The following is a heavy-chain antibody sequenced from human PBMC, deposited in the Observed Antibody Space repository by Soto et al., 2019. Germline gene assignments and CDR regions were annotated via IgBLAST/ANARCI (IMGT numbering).Heavy chain of an antibody. V-gene: IGHV4-59*01. CDR1: GGAIISDY. CDR3: ARVLSGTSIFDY. Sequence: LSLTCTVSGGAIISDYWSWIRQPPGKGLEWIGYISYSGSTNYNPSLKSLATISVDTSKNQFSLKLSSVTAADTAVYYCARVLSGTSIFDYWGQGTLVTV. D-gene: IGHD1-26*01. CDR2: ISYSGST. J-gene: IGHJ4*02.